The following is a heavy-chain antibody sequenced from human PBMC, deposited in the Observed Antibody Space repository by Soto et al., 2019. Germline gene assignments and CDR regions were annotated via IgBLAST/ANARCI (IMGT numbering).Heavy chain of an antibody. D-gene: IGHD6-13*01. V-gene: IGHV1-3*01. J-gene: IGHJ4*02. CDR3: ASAVGGIGAYYFDY. CDR1: GYTFTSYA. CDR2: INAGNGNT. Sequence: ASVKVSCKASGYTFTSYAMHWVRQAPGQRLEWMGWINAGNGNTRYSQKFQGRVTITRDTSASTAYMELSSLRSEDTAVYYCASAVGGIGAYYFDYWGQGTLVTVSS.